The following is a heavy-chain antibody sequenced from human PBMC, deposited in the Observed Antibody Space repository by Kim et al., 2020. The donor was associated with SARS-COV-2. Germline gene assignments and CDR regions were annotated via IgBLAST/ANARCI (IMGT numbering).Heavy chain of an antibody. J-gene: IGHJ4*02. CDR3: TKSRAYTSGHFDA. Sequence: YAESVKGRFSSSRDSAKNTRLLQMNSRRVEDTAMYYWTKSRAYTSGHFDAWGQGTQVTVSS. D-gene: IGHD5-18*01. V-gene: IGHV3-23*01.